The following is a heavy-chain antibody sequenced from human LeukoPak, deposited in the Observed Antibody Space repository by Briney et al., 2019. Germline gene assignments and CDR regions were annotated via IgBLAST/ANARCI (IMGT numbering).Heavy chain of an antibody. CDR3: VRGDWYFDY. J-gene: IGHJ4*02. CDR2: IKQDGSET. V-gene: IGHV3-7*04. D-gene: IGHD2-21*01. CDR1: GFTFSNYW. Sequence: GGSLRLSCTASGFTFSNYWMSWVRQTPEKGLEWVANIKQDGSETVYVDSVEGRFTISRDNAKNSLDLQMRSLRPQDTAVYFCVRGDWYFDYWGQGILVTVSP.